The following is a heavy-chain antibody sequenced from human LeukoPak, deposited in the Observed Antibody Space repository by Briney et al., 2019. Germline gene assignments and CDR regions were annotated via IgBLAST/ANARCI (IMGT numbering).Heavy chain of an antibody. CDR2: IYIGGYN. CDR3: ARGMAFFYRD. Sequence: GGSERLFCAASGFTVINSYMSWVRQAPGEGLEWVSVIYIGGYNYYSDYVKGRFTISRDNSKNTLSLQMNSLRAEDTAVYYCARGMAFFYRDWGQGTL. D-gene: IGHD2/OR15-2a*01. CDR1: GFTVINSY. J-gene: IGHJ4*02. V-gene: IGHV3-66*01.